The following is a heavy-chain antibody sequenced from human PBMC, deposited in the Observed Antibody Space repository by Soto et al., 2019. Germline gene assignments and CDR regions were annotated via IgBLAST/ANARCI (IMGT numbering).Heavy chain of an antibody. CDR2: IYYSGST. D-gene: IGHD1-26*01. J-gene: IGHJ1*01. V-gene: IGHV4-30-4*01. CDR1: GGSISSGGYY. CDR3: ARLRSGSYYTPEYFQH. Sequence: TSETLSLTCTVSGGSISSGGYYWSWIRQPPGKGLEWIGYIYYSGSTYYNPSLKSRVTISVDTSKNQFSLKLSSVTAADTAVYYCARLRSGSYYTPEYFQHWGQGTLVTVSS.